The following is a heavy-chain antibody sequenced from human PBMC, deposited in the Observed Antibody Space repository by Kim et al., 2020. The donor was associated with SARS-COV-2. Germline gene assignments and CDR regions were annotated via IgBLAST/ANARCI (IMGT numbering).Heavy chain of an antibody. CDR3: ARGEAVYDFVWGSYRPHYFDY. V-gene: IGHV4-59*01. D-gene: IGHD3-16*02. Sequence: SETLSLTCTVSGGSISRYYWSWIRQPPGKELEWIGYIYYSGTTNYNPSLRSRVTISVDTSKNQFSLKMNSGTAADTAVYYCARGEAVYDFVWGSYRPHYFDYWGQGPLVTVSS. CDR2: IYYSGTT. J-gene: IGHJ4*02. CDR1: GGSISRYY.